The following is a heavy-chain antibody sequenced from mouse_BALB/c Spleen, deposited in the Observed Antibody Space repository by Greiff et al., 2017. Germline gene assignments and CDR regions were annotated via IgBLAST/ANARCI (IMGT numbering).Heavy chain of an antibody. CDR3: AGKLGLYAMDY. Sequence: VQLQQSGAELVRPGTSVKVSCKASGYAFTNYLIEWVKQRPGQGLEWIGVINPGSGGTNYNEKFKGKATLTADKSSSTAYMQLSSLTSDDSAVYFCAGKLGLYAMDYWGQGTSVTVSS. CDR2: INPGSGGT. V-gene: IGHV1-54*01. J-gene: IGHJ4*01. CDR1: GYAFTNYL. D-gene: IGHD4-1*01.